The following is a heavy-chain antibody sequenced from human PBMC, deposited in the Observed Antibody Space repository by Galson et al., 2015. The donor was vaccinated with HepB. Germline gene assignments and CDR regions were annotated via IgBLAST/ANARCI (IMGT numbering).Heavy chain of an antibody. CDR1: GFTFSDYY. D-gene: IGHD3-10*01. CDR3: ARGYLVVRGFTRFNWFDP. J-gene: IGHJ5*02. Sequence: SLRLSCAASGFTFSDYYMSWIRQAPGKGLEWVSYISSSGSTIYYADSVKGRFTISRDNAKNSLYLQMNSLRAEDTAVYYCARGYLVVRGFTRFNWFDPWGQGTLVTVSS. V-gene: IGHV3-11*01. CDR2: ISSSGSTI.